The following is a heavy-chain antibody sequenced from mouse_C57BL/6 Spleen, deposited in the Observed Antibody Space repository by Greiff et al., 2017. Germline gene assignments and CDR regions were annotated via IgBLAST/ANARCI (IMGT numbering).Heavy chain of an antibody. V-gene: IGHV5-9-1*02. D-gene: IGHD4-1*01. J-gene: IGHJ1*03. Sequence: EVQVVESGEGLVKPGGSLKLSCAASGFTFSSYAMSWVRQTPEKRLEWVAYISSGGDYIYYADTVKGRFTISRDNARNTLYLQMSSLKSEDTAMYYCTRDRELGRYFDVWGTGTTVTVSS. CDR2: ISSGGDYI. CDR3: TRDRELGRYFDV. CDR1: GFTFSSYA.